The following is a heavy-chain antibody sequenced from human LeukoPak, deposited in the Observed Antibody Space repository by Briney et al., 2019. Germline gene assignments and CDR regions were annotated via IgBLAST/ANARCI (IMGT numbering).Heavy chain of an antibody. D-gene: IGHD3-10*01. J-gene: IGHJ4*02. CDR1: GASLSGHY. V-gene: IGHV4-59*11. CDR2: IFYSGYT. Sequence: PSETLSLTCTVSGASLSGHYWTWIRQSPGKGLEWIGYIFYSGYTNFNPSLKSRVTISLDTSKNQFSLNLTSVTGADTAVYFCARGASFYPHRGQGVLVIVSS. CDR3: ARGASFYPH.